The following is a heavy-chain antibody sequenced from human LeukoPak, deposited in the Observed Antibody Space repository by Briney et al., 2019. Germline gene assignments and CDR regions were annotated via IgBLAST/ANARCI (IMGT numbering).Heavy chain of an antibody. Sequence: GKSLRLSCAASGFTLSSYAVHWVRQAPGEGLEWLAVVSIGGNTKFYADSVKGRFTISRDNFENTVSLQVNSLRAADTAVYYCAREVYSYGLGAFDYWGQGTLVTVSS. CDR3: AREVYSYGLGAFDY. J-gene: IGHJ4*02. D-gene: IGHD5-18*01. CDR2: VSIGGNTK. CDR1: GFTLSSYA. V-gene: IGHV3-30*04.